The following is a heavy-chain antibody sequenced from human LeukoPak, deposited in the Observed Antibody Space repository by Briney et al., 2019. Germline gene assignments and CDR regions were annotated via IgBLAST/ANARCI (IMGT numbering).Heavy chain of an antibody. CDR1: GFTFSSSG. CDR2: ISISGGGT. D-gene: IGHD1-26*01. CDR3: VQVFSGDTFPFDY. Sequence: GGSLRLSCAASGFTFSSSGMSWVRQAPGRGLEWISTISISGGGTYYADSVKGRFTISRDNSRNTLYLDMNSVRAEDTAVYYCVQVFSGDTFPFDYWGQGTQVTVSS. V-gene: IGHV3-23*01. J-gene: IGHJ4*02.